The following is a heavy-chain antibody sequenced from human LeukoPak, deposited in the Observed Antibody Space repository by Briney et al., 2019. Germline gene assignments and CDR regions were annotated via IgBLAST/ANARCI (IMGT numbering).Heavy chain of an antibody. V-gene: IGHV6-1*01. CDR2: TYYRSKWYN. D-gene: IGHD5-24*01. CDR3: ARELDGYNSKPLDY. CDR1: GDSVSTNSVA. J-gene: IGHJ4*02. Sequence: SQTLSLTCAISGDSVSTNSVAWNWIRQSPSRGLEWLGRTYYRSKWYNDYAGSVKSRITTNPDTSKNQFSLRLKSVTPEDTAVYYCARELDGYNSKPLDYWGQGTLVTVSS.